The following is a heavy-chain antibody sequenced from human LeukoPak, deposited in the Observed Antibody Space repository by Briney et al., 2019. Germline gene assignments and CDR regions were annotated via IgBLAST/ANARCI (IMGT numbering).Heavy chain of an antibody. CDR3: AKVLAVAGYEADY. V-gene: IGHV3-23*01. CDR1: GFTFSSYA. J-gene: IGHJ4*02. CDR2: ISGSGGST. Sequence: GGSLRLSCAASGFTFSSYAMSWVRQAPGKGLEWVSAISGSGGSTYYADSVKGRFTISRDNSKNTLYLQMSSLRAEDTAVYYCAKVLAVAGYEADYWGQGTLVTVSS. D-gene: IGHD6-19*01.